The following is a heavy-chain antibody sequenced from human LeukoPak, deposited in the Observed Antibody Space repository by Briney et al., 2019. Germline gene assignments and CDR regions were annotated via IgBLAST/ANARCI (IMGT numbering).Heavy chain of an antibody. V-gene: IGHV4-34*01. J-gene: IGHJ5*02. CDR2: INHSGST. D-gene: IGHD4-17*01. CDR1: GGSFSGYY. Sequence: PSETLSLTCAVYGGSFSGYYWSWIRQPPGKGLEWIGEINHSGSTNYNPSLKSRVTIVDTSKNQFSLKLSSVTADDTAVYYCARDRGNGDNGSRGFDPWGQGTLVTVSS. CDR3: ARDRGNGDNGSRGFDP.